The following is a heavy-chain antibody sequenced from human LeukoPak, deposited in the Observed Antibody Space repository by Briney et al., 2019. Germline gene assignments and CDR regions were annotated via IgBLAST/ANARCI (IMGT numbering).Heavy chain of an antibody. CDR3: ARAGYDFWSGDAFDI. Sequence: PSETLSLTCTVSGGSISSYYWSWIRQPPGKGLEWIGYIYYSGSTNYNPSLKSRVTISVDTSKNQFSLKLSSVTAADTAVYYCARAGYDFWSGDAFDIWGQGTMVTVSS. D-gene: IGHD3-3*01. V-gene: IGHV4-59*01. CDR2: IYYSGST. J-gene: IGHJ3*02. CDR1: GGSISSYY.